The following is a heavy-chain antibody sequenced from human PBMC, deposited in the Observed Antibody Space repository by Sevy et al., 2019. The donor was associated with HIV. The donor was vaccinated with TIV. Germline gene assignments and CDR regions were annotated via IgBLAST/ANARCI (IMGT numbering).Heavy chain of an antibody. CDR1: GGSISSSSYY. V-gene: IGHV4-39*01. J-gene: IGHJ4*02. CDR2: IYYTGST. CDR3: ARVMMIQLSMLGPEYYFDY. Sequence: SETLSLTCSVSGGSISSSSYYWGWIRQPPGKGLEWIGNIYYTGSTYYNPSLKSRVTISVDTSNNQFSLNLRSVTAADTAVYFCARVMMIQLSMLGPEYYFDYWGQGTPVTVSS. D-gene: IGHD5-18*01.